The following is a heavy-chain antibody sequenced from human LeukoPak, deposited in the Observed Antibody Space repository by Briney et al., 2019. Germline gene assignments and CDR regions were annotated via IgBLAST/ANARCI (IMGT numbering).Heavy chain of an antibody. CDR2: ISSSSSTI. CDR1: GFTFSSYS. CDR3: ATLSVVVVPAELN. Sequence: PGGSLRLSCAASGFTFSSYSMNWVRQAPGKGLEWVSDISSSSSTIYYADSVKGRFTISRDNAKNSLYLQMNSLRAEDTAVYYCATLSVVVVPAELNWGQGTLVTVSS. V-gene: IGHV3-48*04. D-gene: IGHD2-15*01. J-gene: IGHJ4*02.